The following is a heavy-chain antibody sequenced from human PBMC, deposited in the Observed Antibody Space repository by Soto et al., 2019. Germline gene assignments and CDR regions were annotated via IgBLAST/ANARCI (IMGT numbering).Heavy chain of an antibody. V-gene: IGHV4-61*01. CDR3: ARVIDAAGYQH. CDR1: SGSVSSGTYY. J-gene: IGHJ1*01. D-gene: IGHD2-2*03. CDR2: IYSSGST. Sequence: QVQLQESGPGLVKPSETLSLTCSVSSGSVSSGTYYWSWLRQPPGRGLEWIGHIYSSGSTNYNPSLKSLVTISVDTSEKQVPLILSSVTAADTAMYYCARVIDAAGYQHWGQGTLVTVSS.